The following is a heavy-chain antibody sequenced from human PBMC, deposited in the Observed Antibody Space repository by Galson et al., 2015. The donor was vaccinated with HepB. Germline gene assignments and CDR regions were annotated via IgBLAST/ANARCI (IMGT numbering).Heavy chain of an antibody. D-gene: IGHD6-13*01. CDR1: GFTFSSYA. CDR3: ARDGIAAAGYYYYGMDV. V-gene: IGHV3-30-3*01. Sequence: SLRLSCAASGFTFSSYAMHWVRQAPGKGLEWVAVISYDGSNKYYADSVKGRFTISRDNSKNTLYLQMNSLRAEDTAVYYCARDGIAAAGYYYYGMDVWGQGTTVTVSS. J-gene: IGHJ6*02. CDR2: ISYDGSNK.